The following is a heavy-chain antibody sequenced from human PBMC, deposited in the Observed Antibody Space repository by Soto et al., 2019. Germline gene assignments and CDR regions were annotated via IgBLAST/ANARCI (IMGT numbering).Heavy chain of an antibody. D-gene: IGHD6-19*01. CDR1: GFTFSSYA. J-gene: IGHJ4*02. CDR2: ISGSGGST. CDR3: ACIAVAGNYFDY. V-gene: IGHV3-23*01. Sequence: LRLSCAASGFTFSSYAMSWVRQAPGKGLEWVSAISGSGGSTYYADSVKGRFTISRDNSKNTLYLQMNSLRAEDTAVYYCACIAVAGNYFDYWGQGTLVTVSS.